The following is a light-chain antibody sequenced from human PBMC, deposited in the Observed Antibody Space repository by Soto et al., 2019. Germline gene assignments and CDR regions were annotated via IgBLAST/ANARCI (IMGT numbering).Light chain of an antibody. CDR1: QIVTSS. V-gene: IGKV3-11*01. J-gene: IGKJ2*01. CDR3: QLRSDWPPTYT. CDR2: DTF. Sequence: EFVLTQSPATLSLSPGTGATLSCRASQIVTSSVAWYQQRPGQAPRLLIYDTFTRATGIPARFSAKGAGTDFTLTISSLEPEDSAVYFCQLRSDWPPTYTFGQGTKLE.